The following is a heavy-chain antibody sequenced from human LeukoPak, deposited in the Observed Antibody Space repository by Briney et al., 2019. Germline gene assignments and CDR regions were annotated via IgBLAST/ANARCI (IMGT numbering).Heavy chain of an antibody. D-gene: IGHD6-13*01. J-gene: IGHJ4*02. V-gene: IGHV3-74*03. CDR3: ARLMGQQLGYFDY. Sequence: GGSLSLSCTASGFSISSHWRYWIRQAPGKGLVWVSRINSDGSITTYADSVKGRFTISRDNAKNTLYLQMNSLRAEDTAVYYCARLMGQQLGYFDYWGQGNLVTVSS. CDR1: GFSISSHW. CDR2: INSDGSIT.